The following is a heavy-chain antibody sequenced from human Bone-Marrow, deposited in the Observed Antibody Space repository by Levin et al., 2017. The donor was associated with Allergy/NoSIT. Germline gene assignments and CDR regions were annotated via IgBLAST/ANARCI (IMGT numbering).Heavy chain of an antibody. CDR3: AKDRGFCRSTSCHGGFDS. J-gene: IGHJ5*01. D-gene: IGHD2-2*01. Sequence: GESLKISCVASGFTFSTYSMHWVRQAPGKGLEWVSIMSGNGDKTYYADSVKGRFTISRDDSKNMMYLQMDSLKAEDSALYYCAKDRGFCRSTSCHGGFDSWGQGTPVTVSS. V-gene: IGHV3-23*01. CDR2: MSGNGDKT. CDR1: GFTFSTYS.